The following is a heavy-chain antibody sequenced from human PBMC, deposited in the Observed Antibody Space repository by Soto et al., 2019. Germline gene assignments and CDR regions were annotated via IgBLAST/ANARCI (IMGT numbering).Heavy chain of an antibody. CDR3: ARGQSIDGYNFFDY. D-gene: IGHD5-12*01. CDR1: GGSITSYY. CDR2: ISYSGNT. V-gene: IGHV4-59*12. J-gene: IGHJ4*02. Sequence: TSETLSLTCTVSGGSITSYYWSWIRQSPGMGLEWIGYISYSGNTNFNPSLKSRVTISRDPSKNQFSLKVTSVTAADTAVYFCARGQSIDGYNFFDYWGQGTLVTVSS.